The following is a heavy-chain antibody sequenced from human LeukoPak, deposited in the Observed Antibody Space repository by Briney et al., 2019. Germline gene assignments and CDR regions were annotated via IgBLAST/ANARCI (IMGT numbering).Heavy chain of an antibody. CDR3: ASRYCSGGSCYPRDAFDI. CDR2: IYPGDSDT. CDR1: GYSFTSYW. D-gene: IGHD2-15*01. V-gene: IGHV5-51*01. J-gene: IGHJ3*02. Sequence: GESLKISCKGSGYSFTSYWIGWVRQMPGKGLEWMGIIYPGDSDTRYSPSFQGQVTISADKSISTAYLQWSSLKASDTAMYYCASRYCSGGSCYPRDAFDIWGQGTMVTVSS.